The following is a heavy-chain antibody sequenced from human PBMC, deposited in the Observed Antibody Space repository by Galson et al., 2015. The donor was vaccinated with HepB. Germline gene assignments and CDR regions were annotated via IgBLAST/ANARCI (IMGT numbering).Heavy chain of an antibody. Sequence: PALVKPTQTLTLTCTFSGFSLSTSGMCVSWIRQPPGKALEWLALIDWDDDKYYSTSLKTRLTISKDTSKNQVVLTMTNMDPVDTATYYCARIRYYYDSSGYFTFDYWGQGTLVTVSS. D-gene: IGHD3-22*01. CDR1: GFSLSTSGMC. J-gene: IGHJ4*02. CDR2: IDWDDDK. V-gene: IGHV2-70*01. CDR3: ARIRYYYDSSGYFTFDY.